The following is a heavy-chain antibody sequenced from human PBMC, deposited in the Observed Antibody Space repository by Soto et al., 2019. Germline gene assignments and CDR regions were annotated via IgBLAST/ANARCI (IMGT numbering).Heavy chain of an antibody. Sequence: PSEPLSLTCTISGGSVSSGTYYWSWIRQPPGKGLEFIAYIAYSGNTNFNPSLKSRVTISGDTSKNQFSLKLTSVTAADTAVYYCARGLVFWTGFDPWGQGTLVTVSS. CDR2: IAYSGNT. D-gene: IGHD3-3*01. CDR1: GGSVSSGTYY. J-gene: IGHJ5*02. V-gene: IGHV4-61*01. CDR3: ARGLVFWTGFDP.